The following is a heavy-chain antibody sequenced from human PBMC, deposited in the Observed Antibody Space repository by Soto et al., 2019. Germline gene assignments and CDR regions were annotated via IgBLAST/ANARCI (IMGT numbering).Heavy chain of an antibody. Sequence: LSLTCTVSGGSIGGDSWSWIRQSPGKGLDFIGYIYHSGSTNYNPSLKRRVTISMDTSKNQFSLRLSSVTAADTAVYYCARAGIVQVSYAMDVWGQGTTVTVSS. D-gene: IGHD2-8*01. CDR1: GGSIGGDS. CDR3: ARAGIVQVSYAMDV. CDR2: IYHSGST. J-gene: IGHJ6*02. V-gene: IGHV4-59*01.